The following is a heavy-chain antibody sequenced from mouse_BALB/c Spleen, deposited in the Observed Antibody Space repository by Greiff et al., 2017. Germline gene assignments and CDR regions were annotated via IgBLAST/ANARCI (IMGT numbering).Heavy chain of an antibody. CDR2: ISSGGGST. V-gene: IGHV5-12-1*01. CDR1: GFAFSSYD. CDR3: ARHARDAMDY. Sequence: EVNVVESGGGLVKPGGSLKLSCAASGFAFSSYDMSWVRQTPEKRLEWVAYISSGGGSTYYPDTVKGRFTISRDNAKNTLYLQMSSLKSEDTAMYYCARHARDAMDYWGQGTSVTVSS. J-gene: IGHJ4*01.